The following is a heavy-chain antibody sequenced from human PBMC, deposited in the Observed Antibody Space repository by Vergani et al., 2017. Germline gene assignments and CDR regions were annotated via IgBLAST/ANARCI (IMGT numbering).Heavy chain of an antibody. D-gene: IGHD6-13*01. CDR2: ISGSGGST. V-gene: IGHV3-23*04. Sequence: VQLVQSGAEVKKPGSSVKVSCKASGFTFSSYAMSWVRQAPGKGLEWVSAISGSGGSTYYADSVKGRFTISRDNSKNTLYLQMNSLRAEDTAVYYCAKPNPYSSSWYYFDYWGQGTLVTVSS. J-gene: IGHJ4*02. CDR1: GFTFSSYA. CDR3: AKPNPYSSSWYYFDY.